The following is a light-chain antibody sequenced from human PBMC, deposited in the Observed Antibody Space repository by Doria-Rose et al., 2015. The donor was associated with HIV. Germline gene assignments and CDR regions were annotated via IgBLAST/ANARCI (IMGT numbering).Light chain of an antibody. J-gene: IGKJ3*01. CDR1: QSLLYTSKNY. CDR3: QQYYDTPS. V-gene: IGKV4-1*01. CDR2: WAS. Sequence: DIQVTQSPESLGMSLGERATLNCKSNQSLLYTSKNYLAWYQQKPGQPPKLLIYWASTRQSGVPARFSGSWSGTDFTLTISSLEAEDVAVYYCQQYYDTPSFGPGTTADIE.